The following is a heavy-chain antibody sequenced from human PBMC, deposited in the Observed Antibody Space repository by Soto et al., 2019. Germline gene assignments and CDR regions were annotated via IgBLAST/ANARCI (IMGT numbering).Heavy chain of an antibody. CDR1: GFTFSDYY. D-gene: IGHD7-27*01. J-gene: IGHJ6*03. V-gene: IGHV3-11*01. CDR3: ARPTTGVYYYYMDV. Sequence: GGSLRLSCAASGFTFSDYYMSWIRQAPGKGLEWVSYISSSGSTIYYADSVKGRFTISRDNAKNSLYLQMNSLRAEDTAVYYCARPTTGVYYYYMDVWGKGTTVTVSS. CDR2: ISSSGSTI.